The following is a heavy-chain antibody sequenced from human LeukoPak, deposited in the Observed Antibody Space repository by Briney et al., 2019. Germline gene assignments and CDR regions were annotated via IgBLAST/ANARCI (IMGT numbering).Heavy chain of an antibody. CDR1: GGSSSGYY. J-gene: IGHJ4*02. CDR2: INHSGST. Sequence: SETLSLTCAVYGGSSSGYYWSWIRQPSGKWLEWIGEINHSGSTNYNPSLKSRVTISVDTSKNQFSLKLSSVTAADTAVYYCARAIPVVPAAKHYFDYWGQGTLVTVSS. D-gene: IGHD2-2*01. V-gene: IGHV4-34*01. CDR3: ARAIPVVPAAKHYFDY.